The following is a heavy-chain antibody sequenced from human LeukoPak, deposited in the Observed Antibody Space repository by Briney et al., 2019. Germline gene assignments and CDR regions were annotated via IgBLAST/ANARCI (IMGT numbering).Heavy chain of an antibody. V-gene: IGHV1-2*06. CDR2: INPNSGDT. J-gene: IGHJ4*02. CDR1: GGTFSSYA. CDR3: ARDYCSSTSCLFDY. Sequence: ASVKVSCKASGGTFSSYAISWVRQAPGQGLEWMGRINPNSGDTNYAQKFQGRVTMTRDTSISTAYMELSRLRSDDTAVYYCARDYCSSTSCLFDYWGRGTLVTVSS. D-gene: IGHD2-2*01.